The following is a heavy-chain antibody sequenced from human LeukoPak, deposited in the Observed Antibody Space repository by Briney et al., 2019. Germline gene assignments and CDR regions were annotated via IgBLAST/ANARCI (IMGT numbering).Heavy chain of an antibody. CDR2: INHSGST. J-gene: IGHJ4*02. CDR3: AGHYYGSGSPFGY. D-gene: IGHD3-10*01. V-gene: IGHV4-34*01. Sequence: PSETLSLTCAVYGGSFSGYYWSWIRQPPGKGLEWIGEINHSGSTNYNPSLKSRVTISVDTSKNQFSPKLSSVTAADTAVYYCAGHYYGSGSPFGYWGQGTLVTVSS. CDR1: GGSFSGYY.